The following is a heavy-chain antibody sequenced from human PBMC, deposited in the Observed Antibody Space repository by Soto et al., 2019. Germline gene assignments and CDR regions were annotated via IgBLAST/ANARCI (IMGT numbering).Heavy chain of an antibody. CDR3: TNDYDFWSPYERA. CDR2: IRSKANSYAT. D-gene: IGHD3-3*01. CDR1: GFTFSGSA. Sequence: GGSLRLSCAASGFTFSGSAMHWVRQASGKGLEWVGRIRSKANSYATAYAASVKGRFTISRDDSKNTAYLQMNSLKTEDAAVYYCTNDYDFWSPYERAWGQGTLVTVSS. J-gene: IGHJ5*02. V-gene: IGHV3-73*01.